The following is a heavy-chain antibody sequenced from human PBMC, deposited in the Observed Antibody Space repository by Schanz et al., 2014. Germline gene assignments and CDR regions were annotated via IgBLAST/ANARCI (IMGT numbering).Heavy chain of an antibody. CDR1: GFTFSSYY. J-gene: IGHJ4*02. D-gene: IGHD1-1*01. Sequence: QVQLVESGGGLVKPGGSLRLSCAASGFTFSSYYMSWIRQAPGKGLEWVSIISNTGTFIYYADSVRGRFVISRDNAKSSLFLQMKGLRAEDTAVYYCVRDAYLQIRGTVFDSWGPGNLVTVSS. CDR2: ISNTGTFI. CDR3: VRDAYLQIRGTVFDS. V-gene: IGHV3-11*01.